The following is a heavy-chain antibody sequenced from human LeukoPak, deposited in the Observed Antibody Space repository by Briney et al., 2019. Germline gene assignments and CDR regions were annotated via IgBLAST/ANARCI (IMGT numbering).Heavy chain of an antibody. J-gene: IGHJ4*02. CDR1: GGSISSYY. D-gene: IGHD3-22*01. Sequence: SETLSLTCTVSGGSISSYYWSWIRQPPGKGLEWLGYIYYSGSTNYNPSLKSRVTISVDTSKNQFSLKLSSVTAADTAVYYCARSPDYYDSSGYDYYFDYWGQGTLVTVSS. CDR2: IYYSGST. CDR3: ARSPDYYDSSGYDYYFDY. V-gene: IGHV4-59*01.